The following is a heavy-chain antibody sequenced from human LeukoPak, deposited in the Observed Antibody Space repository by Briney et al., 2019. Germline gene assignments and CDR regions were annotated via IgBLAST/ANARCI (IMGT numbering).Heavy chain of an antibody. D-gene: IGHD3-3*01. CDR1: GFTFSSYA. Sequence: PGGSLRLSCSASGFTFSSYAMHWVRQAPGKGLEYVSAISSNGGHTYYADPVKGRFTISRDNSKNTLYLQMNSLRAEDTAVYYCARSAFGVATNNWFDPWGQGTLVTVSS. CDR2: ISSNGGHT. CDR3: ARSAFGVATNNWFDP. V-gene: IGHV3-64*04. J-gene: IGHJ5*02.